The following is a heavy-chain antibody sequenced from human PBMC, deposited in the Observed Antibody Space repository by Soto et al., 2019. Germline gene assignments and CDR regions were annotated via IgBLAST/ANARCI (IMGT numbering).Heavy chain of an antibody. D-gene: IGHD1-7*01. V-gene: IGHV5-51*01. Sequence: PGESLKISCKGSGYSFTSYWIAWVRQMPGKGLEWMGIIYPDDSDARYSPSFQGRVTISVDKSISTAYLQWSSLKASDAAVYYCARGNVANYFEPWGQGTLVTVSS. CDR1: GYSFTSYW. CDR3: ARGNVANYFEP. CDR2: IYPDDSDA. J-gene: IGHJ5*02.